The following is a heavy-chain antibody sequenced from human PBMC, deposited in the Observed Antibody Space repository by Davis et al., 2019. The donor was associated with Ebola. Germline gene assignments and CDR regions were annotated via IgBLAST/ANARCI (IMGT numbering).Heavy chain of an antibody. Sequence: ASVKVSCKASGFTFMSSAMQWVRQAPGQTLEWMGRINAANDNAKYSQNFQGRVTITRGYMELINLRSEDSAIYYCAREVWTGDDAFDIWGQGTTVTVSS. J-gene: IGHJ3*02. D-gene: IGHD3/OR15-3a*01. CDR3: AREVWTGDDAFDI. CDR2: INAANDNA. CDR1: GFTFMSSA. V-gene: IGHV1-3*01.